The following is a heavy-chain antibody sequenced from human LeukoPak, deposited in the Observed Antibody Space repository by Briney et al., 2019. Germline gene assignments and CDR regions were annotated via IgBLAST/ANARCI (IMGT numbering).Heavy chain of an antibody. D-gene: IGHD3-22*01. J-gene: IGHJ4*02. CDR1: GYSFTSYW. CDR2: IYLGDSDT. CDR3: ARLEYYYDSSGYPTFDY. Sequence: GESLKISCKGSGYSFTSYWVGWVRQMPGKGLEWMGSIYLGDSDTRYSPSFQGQVTISADKSISTAYLQWRSLKASDTAMYYCARLEYYYDSSGYPTFDYWGQGTLVTVSS. V-gene: IGHV5-51*03.